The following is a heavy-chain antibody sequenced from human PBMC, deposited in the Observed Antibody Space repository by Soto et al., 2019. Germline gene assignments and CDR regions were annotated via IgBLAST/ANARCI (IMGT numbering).Heavy chain of an antibody. V-gene: IGHV1-18*04. CDR1: GYPFSSYG. CDR2: TSAFYGNS. Sequence: QVHLVQSAAEVKKPGASVTVSCKASGYPFSSYGITWVRQAPGQGLEWMGWTSAFYGNSTYSEKFQGRVTMTIDTSTSTAYMDLTSLKSDDTAGYYCARLVVAGSPLDYWGQGALVTVSS. J-gene: IGHJ4*02. CDR3: ARLVVAGSPLDY. D-gene: IGHD2-15*01.